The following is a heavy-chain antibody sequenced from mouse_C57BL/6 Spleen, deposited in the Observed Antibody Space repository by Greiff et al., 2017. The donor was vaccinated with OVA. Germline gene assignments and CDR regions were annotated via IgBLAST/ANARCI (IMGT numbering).Heavy chain of an antibody. V-gene: IGHV1-74*01. J-gene: IGHJ2*01. CDR1: GYTFTSYW. D-gene: IGHD1-2*01. Sequence: QVQLQQPGAELVKPGASVKVSCKASGYTFTSYWMHWVKQRPGQGLEWIGRINPSDSDTNYNQKFKGKATLTVDKSSSTAYMQLSSLTSEDSAVYYCSMNKYYGTDYFDYWGQGTTLTVSS. CDR2: INPSDSDT. CDR3: SMNKYYGTDYFDY.